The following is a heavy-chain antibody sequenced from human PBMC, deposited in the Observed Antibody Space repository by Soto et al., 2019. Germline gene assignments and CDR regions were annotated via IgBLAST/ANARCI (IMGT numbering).Heavy chain of an antibody. J-gene: IGHJ5*02. CDR2: INPSGGST. CDR3: AREGGPGSGSHNWFDP. CDR1: GSTFTSYY. D-gene: IGHD3-10*01. V-gene: IGHV1-46*01. Sequence: ASLKVSCKSSGSTFTSYYMHCVRHSPGQGLEWMGIINPSGGSTSYAQKFQGRVTMTRDTSTSTVYMELSSLRSEDTAVYYCAREGGPGSGSHNWFDPWGQGTLVTVSS.